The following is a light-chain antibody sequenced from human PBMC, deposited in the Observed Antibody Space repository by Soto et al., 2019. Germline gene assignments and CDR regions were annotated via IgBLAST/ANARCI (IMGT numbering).Light chain of an antibody. J-gene: IGLJ1*01. V-gene: IGLV1-51*01. CDR3: GTWDTSLSGYV. CDR1: SGDVGTYNY. CDR2: DNN. Sequence: QSALTQPASVSGSPGQSITISCTGTSGDVGTYNYVSWYQQHPGKAPKLLIYDNNKRPSGIHDRFSGSKSGTSATLGITGLQTGDEADYYCGTWDTSLSGYVFGTGTKLTVL.